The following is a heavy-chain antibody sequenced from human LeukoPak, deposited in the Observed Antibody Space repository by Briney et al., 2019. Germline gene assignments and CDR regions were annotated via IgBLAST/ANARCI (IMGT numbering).Heavy chain of an antibody. D-gene: IGHD3-10*01. CDR1: GYTFTSFF. V-gene: IGHV1-46*01. CDR2: INPRGGSA. J-gene: IGHJ4*02. Sequence: ASVKVSCKASGYTFTSFFMHWVRQAPGQGLEWMGIINPRGGSATSAQRFQGRLTVTRDTSTSTVYMELSSLTSEDTAVYYCARDYHGSGSLTTFDSWGQGTLVTVSS. CDR3: ARDYHGSGSLTTFDS.